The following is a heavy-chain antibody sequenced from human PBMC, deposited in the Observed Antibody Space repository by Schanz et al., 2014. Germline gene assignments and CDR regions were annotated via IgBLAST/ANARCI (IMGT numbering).Heavy chain of an antibody. D-gene: IGHD5-12*01. CDR1: GFSFSSYA. V-gene: IGHV3-23*01. J-gene: IGHJ4*02. Sequence: EVQLLESGGGLVEPGGSLRLSCAASGFSFSSYAMGWVRQARGKGLEWVSAMNESHSTIYYADSVRGRFTISRDNAENTLFLQMNSLRAEDTAVYYCARKVVATIWGYYDNWGQGTLVIVSS. CDR2: MNESHSTI. CDR3: ARKVVATIWGYYDN.